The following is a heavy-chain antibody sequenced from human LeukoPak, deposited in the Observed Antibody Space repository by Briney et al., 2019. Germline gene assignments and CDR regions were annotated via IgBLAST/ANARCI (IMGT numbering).Heavy chain of an antibody. Sequence: KPSETLSLTCTVSGGSISSSSYYWGWIRQPPGKGLEWIGSIYYSGSTYYNPSLKSRVTISVDTSKNQFSLKLSSVTAADTAVYYCARSSAVARSPQMKWGQGTLVTVSS. CDR1: GGSISSSSYY. D-gene: IGHD3-10*01. CDR2: IYYSGST. J-gene: IGHJ4*02. V-gene: IGHV4-39*01. CDR3: ARSSAVARSPQMK.